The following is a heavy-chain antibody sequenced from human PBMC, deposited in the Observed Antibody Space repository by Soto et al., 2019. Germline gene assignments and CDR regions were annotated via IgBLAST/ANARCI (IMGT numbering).Heavy chain of an antibody. Sequence: GXSVKVSCRASGYTFTSYGISWVRQVPVQGLEWMGWISAYNGNTNYAQKLQGRVTMTTDTSTSTAYMELRSLRSDDTAVYYCARVKKVFWSGSWFDPWGQGTLVTVSS. CDR1: GYTFTSYG. V-gene: IGHV1-18*04. CDR2: ISAYNGNT. CDR3: ARVKKVFWSGSWFDP. D-gene: IGHD3-3*01. J-gene: IGHJ5*02.